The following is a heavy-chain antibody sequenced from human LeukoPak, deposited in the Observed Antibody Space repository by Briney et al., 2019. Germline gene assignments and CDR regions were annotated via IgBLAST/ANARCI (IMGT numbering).Heavy chain of an antibody. J-gene: IGHJ3*02. CDR2: IYYSGST. Sequence: SETLSLTCTVSGGSISSYYWSWIRQPPGKGLEWIGYIYYSGSTNYNPSLKSRVTISVDPSKNQFSLKLSSVTAADTAVYYCASTIPRAGGYSGYDFRGFDIWGQGTMVTVSS. CDR3: ASTIPRAGGYSGYDFRGFDI. CDR1: GGSISSYY. D-gene: IGHD5-12*01. V-gene: IGHV4-59*01.